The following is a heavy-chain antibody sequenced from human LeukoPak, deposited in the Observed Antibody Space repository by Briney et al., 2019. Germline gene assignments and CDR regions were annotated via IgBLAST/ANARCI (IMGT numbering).Heavy chain of an antibody. CDR1: GFTFSSYG. J-gene: IGHJ6*02. CDR2: ISYDGSNK. CDR3: AKDFRGTYYYDSTRRDYYYGMDV. Sequence: GGSLRLSCAASGFTFSSYGMHWVRQAPGKGLEWVAVISYDGSNKYYADSVKGRFTISRDNSKNTLYLQMNSLRAEDTAVYYCAKDFRGTYYYDSTRRDYYYGMDVWGQGTTVTVSS. D-gene: IGHD3-22*01. V-gene: IGHV3-30*18.